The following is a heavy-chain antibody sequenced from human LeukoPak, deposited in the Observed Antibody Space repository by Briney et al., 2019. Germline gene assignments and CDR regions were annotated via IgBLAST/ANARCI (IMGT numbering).Heavy chain of an antibody. CDR1: GGSISSSSYY. J-gene: IGHJ4*02. V-gene: IGHV4-39*01. D-gene: IGHD3-10*01. CDR2: IYYSGST. CDR3: ARQVSGDFDY. Sequence: KPSQTMSLTCTVSGGSISSSSYYSGRIRQPPGKGLEWIGSIYYSGSTYYNPSLKSRVTISVDTSKNQFSLKLSSVTAADTAVYYCARQVSGDFDYWGQETLVTVSS.